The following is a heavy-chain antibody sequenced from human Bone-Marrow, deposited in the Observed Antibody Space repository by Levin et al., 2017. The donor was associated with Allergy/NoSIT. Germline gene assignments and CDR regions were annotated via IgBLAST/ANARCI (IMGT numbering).Heavy chain of an antibody. Sequence: ASVKVSCKASGGNFRSQAITWVRQAPGQGLEWVGGIIPLYGTTDYAQKLYGRVTITADESTSTAYMALNSLGSEDTAVYYCASSESSIFGLSSYDFWGQGTLVIVSS. CDR1: GGNFRSQA. D-gene: IGHD3-3*01. J-gene: IGHJ4*02. CDR3: ASSESSIFGLSSYDF. V-gene: IGHV1-69*13. CDR2: IIPLYGTT.